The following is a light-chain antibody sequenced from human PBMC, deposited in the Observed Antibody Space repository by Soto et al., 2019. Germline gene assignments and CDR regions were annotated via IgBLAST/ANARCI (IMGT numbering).Light chain of an antibody. CDR2: GAS. CDR1: QSVSSN. Sequence: EIVMTHSPATLSVSPWEIATLSCGASQSVSSNLAWYQQKPGQAPRLLIYGASTRATGIPARFSGSGSGTEFTLTIDSLQSEDFAVYYCQQYNNCPRTFGQGTKVDIK. J-gene: IGKJ1*01. V-gene: IGKV3-15*01. CDR3: QQYNNCPRT.